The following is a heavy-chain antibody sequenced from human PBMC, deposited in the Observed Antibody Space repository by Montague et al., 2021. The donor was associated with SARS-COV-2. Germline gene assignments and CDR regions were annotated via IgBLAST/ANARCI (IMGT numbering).Heavy chain of an antibody. CDR1: GGSISSYY. J-gene: IGHJ4*02. D-gene: IGHD6-13*01. V-gene: IGHV4-4*07. CDR2: IYISGGT. Sequence: SETLSLTCTVSGGSISSYYCSWIRQPAGTGLERMGRIYISGGTNYNPSLKSRVTMSVDTSMNQFSLKLSSVTAAYTAVYYCARVWYSSSWYYFDYWGQGTLVTVSS. CDR3: ARVWYSSSWYYFDY.